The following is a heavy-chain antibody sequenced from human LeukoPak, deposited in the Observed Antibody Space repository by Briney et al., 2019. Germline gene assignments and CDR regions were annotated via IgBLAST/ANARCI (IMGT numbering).Heavy chain of an antibody. V-gene: IGHV3-53*01. D-gene: IGHD6-13*01. Sequence: PGGSLRLSCAASGFTFSSYAMSWVRQAPGKGLEWVSVIYSGGSTYYADSVKGRFTISRDNSKNTLYLQMNSLRAEDTAVYYCARDRSTYSSSWWGIDYWGQGTLVTVSS. J-gene: IGHJ4*02. CDR3: ARDRSTYSSSWWGIDY. CDR2: IYSGGST. CDR1: GFTFSSYA.